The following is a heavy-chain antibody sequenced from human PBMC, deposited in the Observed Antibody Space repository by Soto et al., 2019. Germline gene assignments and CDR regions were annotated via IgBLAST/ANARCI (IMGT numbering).Heavy chain of an antibody. CDR2: ISAYNGNT. D-gene: IGHD6-13*01. V-gene: IGHV1-18*04. Sequence: ASVKVSCKASGYTFTSYGISWVRQAPGQGLEWMGWISAYNGNTNYAQKLQGRVTMTTDTSTSTAYMELRSLGSDDTAVYYCARDPRYRIAEGYFDYWGQGTLVTVSS. CDR1: GYTFTSYG. J-gene: IGHJ4*02. CDR3: ARDPRYRIAEGYFDY.